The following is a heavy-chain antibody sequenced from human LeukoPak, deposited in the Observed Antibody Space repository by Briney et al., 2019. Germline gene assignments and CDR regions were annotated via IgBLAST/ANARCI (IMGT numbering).Heavy chain of an antibody. V-gene: IGHV3-53*01. Sequence: PGGSLRLSCAASGFTVSNNYMTWARQAPGEGLDWVSLIYSGGGTYYADSVKGRFTISRDNSNNTLYLQMNSLRAEDTAVYYCATGRWELLTIFDYWGQGTLVTVSS. CDR3: ATGRWELLTIFDY. J-gene: IGHJ4*02. D-gene: IGHD1-26*01. CDR2: IYSGGGT. CDR1: GFTVSNNY.